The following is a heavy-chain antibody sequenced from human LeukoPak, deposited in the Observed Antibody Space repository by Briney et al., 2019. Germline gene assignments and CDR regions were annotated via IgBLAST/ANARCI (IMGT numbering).Heavy chain of an antibody. D-gene: IGHD2-2*01. V-gene: IGHV3-7*01. CDR2: IKQDGSEK. CDR3: ARDSSMGRY. CDR1: GFTFSSYW. Sequence: QTGGSLRLSCAASGFTFSSYWMSWVRQAPGKGLEWVANIKQDGSEKYYVDSVKGRFTISRDDAKSSLYLQMDSLRVEDTAVYYCARDSSMGRYWGQGTLVTVSS. J-gene: IGHJ4*02.